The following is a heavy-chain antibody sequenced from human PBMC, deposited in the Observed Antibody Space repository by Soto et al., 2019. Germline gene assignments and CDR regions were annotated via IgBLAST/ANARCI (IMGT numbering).Heavy chain of an antibody. J-gene: IGHJ4*02. CDR1: GFTFSTYE. Sequence: GGSLRLSCAASGFTFSTYEMNWIRQAPGKGLEWVSYIGSVTTIYYADSVKGRFTISRDNAKNSLYLQMSSLRAEDTAVYYCASRARYYDSSGYYYNLNTLDYWGQGTLVTVSS. D-gene: IGHD3-22*01. V-gene: IGHV3-48*01. CDR2: IGSVTTI. CDR3: ASRARYYDSSGYYYNLNTLDY.